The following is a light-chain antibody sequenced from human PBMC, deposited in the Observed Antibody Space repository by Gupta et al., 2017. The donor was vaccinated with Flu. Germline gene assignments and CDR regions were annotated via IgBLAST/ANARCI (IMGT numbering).Light chain of an antibody. CDR1: QSVASNS. J-gene: IGKJ2*01. CDR3: QQYCASVPYT. Sequence: LTQSPGTLSLSPGERATLSCRASQSVASNSLAWYQHIPGQTPRLLIYATSSRATGVPDRFSGGGSGTDFTLTISRREPEDFAVYYCQQYCASVPYTFGPGTKLEIK. V-gene: IGKV3-20*01. CDR2: ATS.